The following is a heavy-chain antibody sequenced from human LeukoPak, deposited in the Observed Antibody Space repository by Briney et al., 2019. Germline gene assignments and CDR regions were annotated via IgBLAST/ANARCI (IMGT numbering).Heavy chain of an antibody. J-gene: IGHJ5*02. CDR1: GYTFTSYD. CDR2: MNPNSGNT. D-gene: IGHD2-2*01. CDR3: ARILSHYIVVVPAAKGWFDP. Sequence: ASVKVSCKASGYTFTSYDINWVRQATGQGLEWMGWMNPNSGNTGYAQKFQGRVTITRNTSISTAYMELSSLRSEDTAVYYCARILSHYIVVVPAAKGWFDPWGQGTLVTVSS. V-gene: IGHV1-8*03.